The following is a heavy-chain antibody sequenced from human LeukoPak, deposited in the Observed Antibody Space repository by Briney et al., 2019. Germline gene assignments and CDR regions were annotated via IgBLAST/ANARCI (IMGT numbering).Heavy chain of an antibody. D-gene: IGHD3-10*01. CDR1: GGSISSSSDY. V-gene: IGHV4-39*01. Sequence: KPPETLSLTCSVAGGSISSSSDYWGWIRQPPGKGLEWIGSIYYRGSTYYNPSLKSRVTISVDTSKNEFSLKLSSVTAADTAVYYCASMARAWPHYYMDVWGKGTTVTVSS. J-gene: IGHJ6*03. CDR3: ASMARAWPHYYMDV. CDR2: IYYRGST.